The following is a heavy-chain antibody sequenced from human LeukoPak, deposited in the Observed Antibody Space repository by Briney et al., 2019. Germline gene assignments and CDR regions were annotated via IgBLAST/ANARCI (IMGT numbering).Heavy chain of an antibody. CDR2: IKQDGSEK. J-gene: IGHJ4*02. D-gene: IGHD3-16*01. CDR3: ARDGFGTGSN. V-gene: IGHV3-7*03. CDR1: GLTFSNYW. Sequence: GGSLRLSCAASGLTFSNYWMDWVCKAPGKGLEWVANIKQDGSEKNYVDSVKGRFIISRDNAKNSLYLQMNTLRADDTAVYYCARDGFGTGSNWGQGTLVTVSS.